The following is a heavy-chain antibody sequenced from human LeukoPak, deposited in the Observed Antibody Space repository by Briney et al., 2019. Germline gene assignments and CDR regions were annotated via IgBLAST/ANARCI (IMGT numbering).Heavy chain of an antibody. CDR3: ARHGNWEPFDY. D-gene: IGHD1-1*01. V-gene: IGHV4-39*01. CDR1: GASIRSSDYY. Sequence: SEALSLTCIRSGASIRSSDYYWAWIRQPPGKGLEWIGTVYYSGSTYYNPSLKSRVTISVDTSKNSFSLNVTSLTAADTAMYYCARHGNWEPFDYWGQGSLVTVSS. J-gene: IGHJ4*02. CDR2: VYYSGST.